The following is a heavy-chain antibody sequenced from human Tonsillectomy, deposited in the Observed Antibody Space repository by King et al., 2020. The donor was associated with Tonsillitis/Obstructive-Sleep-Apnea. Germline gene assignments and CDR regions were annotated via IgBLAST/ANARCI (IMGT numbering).Heavy chain of an antibody. V-gene: IGHV3-48*02. Sequence: VQLVESGGGLVQPGGSLRLSCAASGFTFSSYSMNWVRQAPGKGLEWVSYISSSSSTIYYADSGKGRFTISRDNAKNSLYLQMNSLRDEDTAVYYCARAAYGDYSPLDYWGQGTLVTVSS. CDR3: ARAAYGDYSPLDY. CDR2: ISSSSSTI. CDR1: GFTFSSYS. D-gene: IGHD4-17*01. J-gene: IGHJ4*02.